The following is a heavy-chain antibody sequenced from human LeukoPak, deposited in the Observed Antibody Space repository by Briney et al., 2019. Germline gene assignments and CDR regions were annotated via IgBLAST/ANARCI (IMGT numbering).Heavy chain of an antibody. CDR3: ARDSHVRYCSGGSCTHLDY. J-gene: IGHJ4*02. CDR2: IRYDGSNK. CDR1: GFTFSSYG. D-gene: IGHD2-15*01. Sequence: GGSLRLSCAASGFTFSSYGMHWVRQAPGKGLEWVAFIRYDGSNKYYADSVKGRFTISRDNSKNTLYLQMNSLRAEDTAVYYCARDSHVRYCSGGSCTHLDYWGQGTLVTVSS. V-gene: IGHV3-30*02.